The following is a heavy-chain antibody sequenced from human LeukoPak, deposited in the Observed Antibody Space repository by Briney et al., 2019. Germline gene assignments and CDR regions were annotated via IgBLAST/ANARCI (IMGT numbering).Heavy chain of an antibody. CDR1: GYSISSNNW. J-gene: IGHJ5*02. Sequence: SDTLSLTCAVSGYSISSNNWWAWIRQPPGKGLEWIGHIYGSGSTNYNPSLKSRVTLSVDTSKNQFSLKLSFVTAADTAVYYCAREGTSGTHLNWFDPWGQGTLVTVSS. CDR3: AREGTSGTHLNWFDP. V-gene: IGHV4-28*03. CDR2: IYGSGST. D-gene: IGHD1-1*01.